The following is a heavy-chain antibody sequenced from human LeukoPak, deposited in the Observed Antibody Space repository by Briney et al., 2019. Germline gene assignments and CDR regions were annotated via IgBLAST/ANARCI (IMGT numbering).Heavy chain of an antibody. D-gene: IGHD3-16*01. CDR1: GYTFTRYY. CDR2: INPSGGRT. V-gene: IGHV1-46*01. Sequence: GASVKVSCKASGYTFTRYYLHWVRQAPGQGLEWMGIINPSGGRTSYAQKFQGRVTMTTDTSTSTAYMELRSLRSDDTAVYYCARLSSLGGVFDAFDIWGQGTMVTVSS. J-gene: IGHJ3*02. CDR3: ARLSSLGGVFDAFDI.